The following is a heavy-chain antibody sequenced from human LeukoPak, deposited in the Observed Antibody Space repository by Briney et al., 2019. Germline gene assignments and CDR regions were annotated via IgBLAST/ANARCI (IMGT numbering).Heavy chain of an antibody. Sequence: GGSLRLSCAASGFTFSSYAMSWVRQAPGKGLEWLSYITSSGSAVYCADSVRGRFTISRDNVKKSLYLQMNSLRAEDTAVYYCASQWELHPAFWGQGTLVTVSS. CDR3: ASQWELHPAF. CDR1: GFTFSSYA. CDR2: ITSSGSAV. J-gene: IGHJ4*02. V-gene: IGHV3-48*01. D-gene: IGHD1-26*01.